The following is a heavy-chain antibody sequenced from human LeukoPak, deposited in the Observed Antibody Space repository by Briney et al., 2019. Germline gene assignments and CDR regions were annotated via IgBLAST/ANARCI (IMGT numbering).Heavy chain of an antibody. CDR3: ARDSGNPRGYYYDSSGYFDY. D-gene: IGHD3-22*01. V-gene: IGHV3-30-3*01. CDR1: GFTFSTYA. J-gene: IGHJ4*02. Sequence: GGCLRLSCAASGFTFSTYAMHWVRQAPGEGLEWVAVISFDGSNKYYADSVKGRFTISRDNSKNTLFLQMNTLTAEDTAIYYCARDSGNPRGYYYDSSGYFDYWGQGTLVTVSS. CDR2: ISFDGSNK.